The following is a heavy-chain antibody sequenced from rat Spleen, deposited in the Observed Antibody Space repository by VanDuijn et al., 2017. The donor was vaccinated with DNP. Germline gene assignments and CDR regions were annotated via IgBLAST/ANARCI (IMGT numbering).Heavy chain of an antibody. CDR1: GYTFTTYY. D-gene: IGHD4-3*01. CDR3: ARGSDGVWLAY. CDR2: INMGSGGT. Sequence: QVQLQQSGAELAKPGSSVMISCRASGYTFTTYYIGWKKKTTRQGPEFIGYINMGSGGTNYNEKFKGKATLTVGKSSSTAFMQLSSLTPDDSAVYYCARGSDGVWLAYWGQGTLVTVSS. V-gene: IGHV1-43*01. J-gene: IGHJ3*01.